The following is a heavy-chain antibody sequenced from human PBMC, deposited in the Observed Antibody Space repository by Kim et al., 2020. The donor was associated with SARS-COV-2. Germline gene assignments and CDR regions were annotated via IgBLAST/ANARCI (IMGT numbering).Heavy chain of an antibody. CDR3: ARDIAAEGQQPPFDY. CDR2: IYTSGST. J-gene: IGHJ4*02. V-gene: IGHV4-4*07. Sequence: SETLSLTCTVSGGSISSYYWSWIRQPAGKGLEWIGRIYTSGSTNYNPSLKSRVTMSVDTSKNQFSLKLSSVTAADTAVYYCARDIAAEGQQPPFDYWGQGTLVTVSS. D-gene: IGHD6-13*01. CDR1: GGSISSYY.